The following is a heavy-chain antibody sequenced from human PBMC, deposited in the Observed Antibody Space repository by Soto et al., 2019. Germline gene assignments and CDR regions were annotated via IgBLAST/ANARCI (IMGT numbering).Heavy chain of an antibody. J-gene: IGHJ5*02. Sequence: QVQLQESGPGLVKPSQTLSLTCTVSGGSISSGGYYWSWIRQHPGKGLEWIGYIYYSGSTYYNPSRKSQVTISVDTSKNQFSLKLSSVTAADTAVYYCAREEGGGYDHRWFDPWGQGTLVTVSS. V-gene: IGHV4-31*01. CDR2: IYYSGST. CDR3: AREEGGGYDHRWFDP. D-gene: IGHD5-12*01. CDR1: GGSISSGGYY.